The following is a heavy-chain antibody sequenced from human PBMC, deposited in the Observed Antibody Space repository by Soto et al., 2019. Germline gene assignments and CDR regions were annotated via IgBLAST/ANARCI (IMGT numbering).Heavy chain of an antibody. CDR1: GFTFSSYA. J-gene: IGHJ4*02. CDR2: ISGSGGST. Sequence: GGSLRLSCAASGFTFSSYAMSWVRQAPGKGLEWVSAISGSGGSTYYADSVKGRFTISRDNSKNTLYLQMNSLRAEDTAVYYCAKATYYYDSNGYYHGSFDYWGQGTLVTVSS. CDR3: AKATYYYDSNGYYHGSFDY. V-gene: IGHV3-23*01. D-gene: IGHD3-22*01.